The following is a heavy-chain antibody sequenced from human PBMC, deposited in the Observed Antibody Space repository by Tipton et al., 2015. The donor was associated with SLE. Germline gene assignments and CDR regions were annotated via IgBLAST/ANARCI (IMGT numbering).Heavy chain of an antibody. V-gene: IGHV4-34*11. CDR1: GGSFSGYY. CDR2: IYYSGST. CDR3: AVGSGGYQAAFDY. D-gene: IGHD2-15*01. Sequence: TLSLTCAVYGGSFSGYYWNWIRQVPGKGLEWIGYIYYSGSTNYNPSLKSRVTISIDTSKNQFSLNLSSVTAADTAVYYCAVGSGGYQAAFDYWGQGTLVTVSS. J-gene: IGHJ4*02.